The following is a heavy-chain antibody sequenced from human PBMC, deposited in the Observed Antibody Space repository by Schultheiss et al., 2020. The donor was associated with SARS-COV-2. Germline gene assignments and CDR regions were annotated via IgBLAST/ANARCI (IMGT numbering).Heavy chain of an antibody. Sequence: GGSLRLSCAASGFTFSSYAMHWVRQAPGKGLEYVSAISSNGGSTYYANSVKGRFTISRDNSKNTLYLQMGSLRAEDTAVYYCASSPSTSATGDCWFDPWGQGTLVTVSS. J-gene: IGHJ5*02. D-gene: IGHD2-2*01. CDR2: ISSNGGST. CDR3: ASSPSTSATGDCWFDP. V-gene: IGHV3-64*01. CDR1: GFTFSSYA.